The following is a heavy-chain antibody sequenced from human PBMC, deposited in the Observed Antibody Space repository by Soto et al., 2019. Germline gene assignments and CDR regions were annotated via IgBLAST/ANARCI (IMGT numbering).Heavy chain of an antibody. J-gene: IGHJ4*02. CDR1: GGTFSSYA. CDR2: IIPIFGTA. D-gene: IGHD3-22*01. V-gene: IGHV1-69*13. Sequence: GASVKVSCKASGGTFSSYAISWVRQAPGQGLEWMGGIIPIFGTANYAQKFQGRVTITADESTSTAYMELSSLRSEDTAVYYCARDRYYYDSSGYYYGPVDYWGQGTLVTVSS. CDR3: ARDRYYYDSSGYYYGPVDY.